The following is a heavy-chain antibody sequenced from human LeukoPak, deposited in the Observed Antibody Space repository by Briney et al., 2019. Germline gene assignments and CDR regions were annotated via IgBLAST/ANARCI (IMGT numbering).Heavy chain of an antibody. D-gene: IGHD2-2*01. V-gene: IGHV1-2*02. CDR3: AAVVPAAPDRYYYYGMDV. CDR2: INPNSGGT. Sequence: GASVKVSCKASGYTFTGYYMHWVRQAPGQGLEWMGWINPNSGGTNYAQKFQGRVTMTRDTSISTAYMELSRLRSDDTAVYYCAAVVPAAPDRYYYYGMDVWGQGTTVTVSS. CDR1: GYTFTGYY. J-gene: IGHJ6*02.